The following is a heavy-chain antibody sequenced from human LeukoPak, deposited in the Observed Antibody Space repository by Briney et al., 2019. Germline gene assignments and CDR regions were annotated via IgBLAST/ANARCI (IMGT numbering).Heavy chain of an antibody. V-gene: IGHV4-39*07. D-gene: IGHD2-2*01. J-gene: IGHJ4*02. Sequence: PSETLSLTCTVSGGSISSSSYYWGWIRQPPGKGLEWIGSIYYSGSTYYNPSLKSRVTISVDTSKNRFSLKLSSVTAADTAVYYCASLYCSSTGCSVFDYWGQGTLVTVSS. CDR2: IYYSGST. CDR3: ASLYCSSTGCSVFDY. CDR1: GGSISSSSYY.